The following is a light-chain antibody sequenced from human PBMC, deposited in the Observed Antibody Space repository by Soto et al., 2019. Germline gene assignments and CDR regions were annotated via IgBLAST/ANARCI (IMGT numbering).Light chain of an antibody. CDR3: SSFTSSGTRV. V-gene: IGLV2-14*01. CDR2: EVS. Sequence: QSALTQPASVSGSPGQSSTISCTGTSSDVGSYNYISWYQQHPGRAPKVMIFEVSNRPSGVSDRFSGSKSDNTASLTISGLEPEDEADYYCSSFTSSGTRVFGGGTKLTVL. J-gene: IGLJ3*02. CDR1: SSDVGSYNY.